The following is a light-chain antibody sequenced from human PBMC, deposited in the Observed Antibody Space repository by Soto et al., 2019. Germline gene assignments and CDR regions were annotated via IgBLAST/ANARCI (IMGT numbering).Light chain of an antibody. CDR2: SNN. Sequence: QSVLTLQPSASGTPGQRVTISCSGSSSNIGSNTVYWYQQLPGTAPKLLIYSNNQRPSGVPDRFSGSKSGTSASLAISGLQSEDEADYYCAAWDDSLNGVVFGGGTKLTVL. CDR3: AAWDDSLNGVV. V-gene: IGLV1-44*01. J-gene: IGLJ2*01. CDR1: SSNIGSNT.